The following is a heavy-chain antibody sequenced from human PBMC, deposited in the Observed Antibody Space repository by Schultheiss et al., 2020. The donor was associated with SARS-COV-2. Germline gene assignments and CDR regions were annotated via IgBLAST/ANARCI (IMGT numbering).Heavy chain of an antibody. Sequence: SETLSLTCAVYGGSFSGYYWSWIRQPPGKGLEWIGYIYNSGNTNYNPSLKSRVTISVDTSKNQFSLKLSSVTAADTAVYYCARGRHQSDWFDPWGQGTLVTVSS. CDR1: GGSFSGYY. D-gene: IGHD2-2*01. J-gene: IGHJ5*02. CDR3: ARGRHQSDWFDP. CDR2: IYNSGNT. V-gene: IGHV4-34*01.